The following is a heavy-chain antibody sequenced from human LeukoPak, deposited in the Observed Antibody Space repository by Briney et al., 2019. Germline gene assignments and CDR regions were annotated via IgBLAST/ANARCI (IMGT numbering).Heavy chain of an antibody. CDR3: AKEGRSLQTY. J-gene: IGHJ4*02. CDR2: IWYDGSNK. Sequence: GGSLRLSCAASGFTFSSYGMHWVRQAPGKGLEWVAVIWYDGSNKYYADSVKGRFTISRDNAKNSLYLQMNSLRVEDTAVYYCAKEGRSLQTYWGQGTLVTVSS. CDR1: GFTFSSYG. D-gene: IGHD5-24*01. V-gene: IGHV3-33*03.